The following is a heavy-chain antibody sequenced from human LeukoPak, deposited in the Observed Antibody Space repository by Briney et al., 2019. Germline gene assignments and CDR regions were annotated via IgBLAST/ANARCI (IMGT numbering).Heavy chain of an antibody. Sequence: ASVKVSCKASGYTFTDYYFHWVRQAPGQGLEWMGWINLKIGGTNYAQKFQGRVTMTRDTSISTAYMVLSSLISDDTAIYYCAREPRNYFDYWGQGTLVTVSS. CDR2: INLKIGGT. J-gene: IGHJ4*02. V-gene: IGHV1-2*02. CDR1: GYTFTDYY. CDR3: AREPRNYFDY.